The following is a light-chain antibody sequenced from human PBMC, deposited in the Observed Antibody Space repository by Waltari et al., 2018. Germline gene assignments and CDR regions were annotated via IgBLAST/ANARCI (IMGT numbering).Light chain of an antibody. Sequence: EIVLTQSPGTLSLSPGERATHSCRASQSLSSTYLAWYQQKPGQAPRLLIYGASSRATGIPGRFSGSGSGTDFTLSISRLGPEDSAVYYCQQYGRSPYTFGQGTKLEIK. CDR1: QSLSSTY. J-gene: IGKJ2*01. V-gene: IGKV3-20*01. CDR2: GAS. CDR3: QQYGRSPYT.